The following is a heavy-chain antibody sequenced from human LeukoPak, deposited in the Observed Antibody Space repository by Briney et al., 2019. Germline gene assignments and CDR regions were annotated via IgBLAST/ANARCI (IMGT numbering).Heavy chain of an antibody. J-gene: IGHJ5*02. V-gene: IGHV1-2*06. CDR2: INPNSGGT. CDR3: ARDFKEWLDP. CDR1: GYTFTGYY. Sequence: ASVKVSCKASGYTFTGYYMHWVRQAPGQGLDWMGRINPNSGGTNYAQKFQGRVTMTSDTSISTAYMELSRQRSDDTAVYYCARDFKEWLDPRGQGTLVTVSS.